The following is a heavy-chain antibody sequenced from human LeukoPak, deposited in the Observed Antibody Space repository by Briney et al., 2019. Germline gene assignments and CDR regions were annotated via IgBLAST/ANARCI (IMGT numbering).Heavy chain of an antibody. CDR2: INPSGGST. CDR1: GYTFTSYY. Sequence: GASVKVSCKASGYTFTSYYIHWVRQAPGQGLEWMGIINPSGGSTTYAQKFQGRVTMTRDTSTSTAYMELSSLRSEDTAVYYCARSRYGGNSGMLDYWGQGTLVTVSS. V-gene: IGHV1-46*01. J-gene: IGHJ4*02. D-gene: IGHD4-23*01. CDR3: ARSRYGGNSGMLDY.